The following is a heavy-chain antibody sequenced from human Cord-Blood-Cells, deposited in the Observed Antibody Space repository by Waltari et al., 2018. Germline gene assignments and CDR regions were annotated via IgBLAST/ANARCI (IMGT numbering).Heavy chain of an antibody. CDR3: AREGYYYGSGSYYN. D-gene: IGHD3-10*01. Sequence: QVQLQESGPGLVKPSETLSLTCTVSGGPVSSGSYYWSWLRQPPGKGLEWIGYIYYSGSTNYNPSLKSRVTISVDTSKNQFSLKLSSVTAADTAVYYCAREGYYYGSGSYYNWGQGTLVTVSS. CDR1: GGPVSSGSYY. CDR2: IYYSGST. J-gene: IGHJ4*02. V-gene: IGHV4-61*01.